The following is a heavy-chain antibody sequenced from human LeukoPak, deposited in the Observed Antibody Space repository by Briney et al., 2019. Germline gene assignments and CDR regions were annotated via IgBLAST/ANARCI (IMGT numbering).Heavy chain of an antibody. CDR3: ARDWELGH. J-gene: IGHJ4*02. V-gene: IGHV4-59*01. CDR2: IYENGRT. CDR1: GGSIGNFF. Sequence: SETLSLTCTVSGGSIGNFFWSWIRQSPGEGLEWIGFIYENGRTSYNPSLTSRVTISVDMSKNQFSLRLTSMTAADTAVYYCARDWELGHWGRGILVTVTS. D-gene: IGHD1-26*01.